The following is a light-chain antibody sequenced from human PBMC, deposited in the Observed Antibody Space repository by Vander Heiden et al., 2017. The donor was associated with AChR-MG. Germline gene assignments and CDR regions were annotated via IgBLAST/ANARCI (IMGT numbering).Light chain of an antibody. Sequence: IVMTQYPDFLAVSLGERATINCKSSQSILSTSDNKNYLVWYQHKPGQPPKLLISWASTRESGVPDRFSGSGSGTDFTLSISSLQAEDVAVYYCQQCYSRPITFGQGTRLEIK. J-gene: IGKJ5*01. CDR3: QQCYSRPIT. CDR1: QSILSTSDNKNY. V-gene: IGKV4-1*01. CDR2: WAS.